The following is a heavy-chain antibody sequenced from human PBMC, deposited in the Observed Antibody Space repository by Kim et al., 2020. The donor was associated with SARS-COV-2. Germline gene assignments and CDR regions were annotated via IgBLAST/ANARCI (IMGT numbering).Heavy chain of an antibody. CDR3: TITYNSDY. CDR2: IQSNHDGGTA. V-gene: IGHV3-15*01. CDR1: GFTFNHAW. D-gene: IGHD5-18*01. Sequence: GGSLRLSCVVSGFTFNHAWMTWVRQAPGKGLEWVGRIQSNHDGGTADYAAPVKGRFNISRDDSKNTLYLEMNSLKSEDTAVYYCTITYNSDYWGQGTLVT. J-gene: IGHJ4*02.